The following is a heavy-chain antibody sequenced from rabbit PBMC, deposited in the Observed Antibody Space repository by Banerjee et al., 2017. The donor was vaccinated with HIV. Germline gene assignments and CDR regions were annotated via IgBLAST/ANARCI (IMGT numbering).Heavy chain of an antibody. V-gene: IGHV1S45*01. J-gene: IGHJ4*01. D-gene: IGHD6-1*01. CDR1: GFSFSSTYW. Sequence: EESGGGLVQPEGSLTLTCTASGFSFSSTYWICWVRQAPGKGLEWIGCIFTGSTTTTYYATWAKGRFTISWPSSTTVTLQMTSLTAADTATYFCARQYRNDGNDYNLWGQGTLVTVS. CDR3: ARQYRNDGNDYNL. CDR2: IFTGSTTTT.